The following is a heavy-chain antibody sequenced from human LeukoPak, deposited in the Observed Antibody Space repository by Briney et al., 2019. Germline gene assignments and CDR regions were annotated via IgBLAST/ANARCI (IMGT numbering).Heavy chain of an antibody. J-gene: IGHJ6*03. Sequence: SETLSLTCTVSAGSISSSSYYWGWIRQPPGKGLEWIGSIYYSGSTYYNPSLKSRVTISVDTSKDQFSLKLSSVTAADTAVYYCATWPRYSNLGYYYYYMDVWGKGTTVTASS. CDR1: AGSISSSSYY. V-gene: IGHV4-39*01. CDR2: IYYSGST. D-gene: IGHD4-11*01. CDR3: ATWPRYSNLGYYYYYMDV.